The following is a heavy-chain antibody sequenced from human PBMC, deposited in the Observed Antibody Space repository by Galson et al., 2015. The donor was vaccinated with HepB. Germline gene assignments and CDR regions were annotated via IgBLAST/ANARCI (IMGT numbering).Heavy chain of an antibody. V-gene: IGHV3-7*03. Sequence: SLRLSCAASGFTFSSYWMSWVRQAPGKGLEWVANIKQDGSEKYYVDSVKGRFTISRDNAKNSLYLQMNSLGAEDTAVYYCARVVVAATRDYWGQGTLVTVSS. J-gene: IGHJ4*02. CDR3: ARVVVAATRDY. D-gene: IGHD2-15*01. CDR2: IKQDGSEK. CDR1: GFTFSSYW.